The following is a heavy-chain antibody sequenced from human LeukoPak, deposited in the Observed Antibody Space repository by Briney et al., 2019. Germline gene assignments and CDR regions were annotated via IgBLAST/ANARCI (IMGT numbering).Heavy chain of an antibody. CDR2: IDPSDSYT. J-gene: IGHJ4*02. D-gene: IGHD4-23*01. Sequence: GESLKISCTASGYSFTNYWIAWVRQMPGKGLEWMGRIDPSDSYTNYSPSFQGHVTISADKSISTAYLQWSSLKASDTAMYYCARTSNYGGNSLTGDYWGQGTLVTVSS. CDR3: ARTSNYGGNSLTGDY. CDR1: GYSFTNYW. V-gene: IGHV5-10-1*01.